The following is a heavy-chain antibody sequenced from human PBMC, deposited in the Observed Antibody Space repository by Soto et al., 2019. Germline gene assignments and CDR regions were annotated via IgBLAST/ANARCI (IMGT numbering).Heavy chain of an antibody. CDR2: IYYSGST. D-gene: IGHD3-10*01. J-gene: IGHJ4*02. CDR3: ASYLRRNRYFDY. Sequence: TGLEWIGYIYYSGSTYYNPSLKSRVTISVDTSKNQFSLKLSSVTAADTAVYYCASYLRRNRYFDYWGQGTLVTVSS. V-gene: IGHV4-31*02.